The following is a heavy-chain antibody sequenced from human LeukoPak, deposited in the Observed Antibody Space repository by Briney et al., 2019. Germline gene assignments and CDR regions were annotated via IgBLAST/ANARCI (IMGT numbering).Heavy chain of an antibody. CDR2: IWYDGSNK. J-gene: IGHJ4*02. D-gene: IGHD2-2*01. V-gene: IGHV3-33*01. CDR3: ARSYCSSASCPSRFDY. CDR1: GFTFSSYG. Sequence: PGGSLRLSCAASGFTFSSYGMHWVRQAPGKGLGWVAVIWYDGSNKYYADSVKGRFTISRDNSKNTLYLQMNSLRAEDTAVYYCARSYCSSASCPSRFDYWGQGTLVTVSS.